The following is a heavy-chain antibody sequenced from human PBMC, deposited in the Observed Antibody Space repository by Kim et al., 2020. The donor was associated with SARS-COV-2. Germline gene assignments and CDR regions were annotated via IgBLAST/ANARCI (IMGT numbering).Heavy chain of an antibody. V-gene: IGHV1-8*01. CDR1: GYTVTSYD. J-gene: IGHJ4*02. D-gene: IGHD2-8*02. CDR2: MNPYSGNT. CDR3: ARARGGGVWFDY. Sequence: ASVKVSCKASGYTVTSYDINWVRQAPGQGLEWVGWMNPYSGNTGYAQKFQGRVTMTRDGSKTAAFMEVSGLKFEDTAVYFCARARGGGVWFDYWGQGTLVAVSS.